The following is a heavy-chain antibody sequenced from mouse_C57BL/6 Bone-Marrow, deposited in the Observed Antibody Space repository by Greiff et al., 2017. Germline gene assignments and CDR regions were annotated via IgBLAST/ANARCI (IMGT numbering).Heavy chain of an antibody. CDR1: GYAFSSYW. J-gene: IGHJ2*01. CDR2: IYPGEGDT. V-gene: IGHV1-80*01. D-gene: IGHD2-1*01. Sequence: QVQLQQSGAELVKPGASVKISCKASGYAFSSYWMNWVKQRPGKGLEWIGQIYPGEGDTNYNGKFKGKATLTADKSSSTAYMQLSSLTSEDSAVYFCARSEGNYDFDYWGQGTTLTVSS. CDR3: ARSEGNYDFDY.